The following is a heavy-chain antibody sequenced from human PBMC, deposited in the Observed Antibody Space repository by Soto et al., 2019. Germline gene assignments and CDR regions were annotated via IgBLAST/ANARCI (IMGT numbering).Heavy chain of an antibody. CDR1: GFTFSSYG. D-gene: IGHD5-18*01. CDR3: AKDTAMARYYYYGMDV. Sequence: GGSLRLSCAASGFTFSSYGMHWVRQAPGKGLEWVAVISHDGSNKYYADSVKGRFTISRDNSKNTLYLQMNSLRAEDTAVYYCAKDTAMARYYYYGMDVWGQGTTVTVSS. CDR2: ISHDGSNK. J-gene: IGHJ6*02. V-gene: IGHV3-30*18.